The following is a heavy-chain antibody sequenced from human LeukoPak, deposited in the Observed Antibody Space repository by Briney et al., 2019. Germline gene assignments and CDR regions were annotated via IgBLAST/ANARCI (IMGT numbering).Heavy chain of an antibody. V-gene: IGHV3-23*01. CDR3: AKDPRIVVVPAARETGDY. Sequence: ETLSLTCAVYGGSFSGYYWSWVRQAPGKGLEWVSAISGSGGSTYYADSVKGRFTISRDNSKNTLYLQMNSLRAEDTAVYYCAKDPRIVVVPAARETGDYWGQGTLVTVSS. D-gene: IGHD2-2*01. CDR2: ISGSGGST. J-gene: IGHJ4*02. CDR1: GGSFSGYY.